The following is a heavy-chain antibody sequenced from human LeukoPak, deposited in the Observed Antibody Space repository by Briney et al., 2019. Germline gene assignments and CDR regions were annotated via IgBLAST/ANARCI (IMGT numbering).Heavy chain of an antibody. J-gene: IGHJ4*02. CDR1: GACFSGYY. V-gene: IGHV4-34*01. CDR2: INHTGNT. CDR3: ARGPRDSSSWYLNY. D-gene: IGHD6-13*01. Sequence: SDTLSLTCAVCGACFSGYYWSWIRQPPGQGLEWMGEINHTGNTNYNPSLKSRVTISVDTSKNQFSLKLSSVTAADTAVYYCARGPRDSSSWYLNYWGQGTLVAVSS.